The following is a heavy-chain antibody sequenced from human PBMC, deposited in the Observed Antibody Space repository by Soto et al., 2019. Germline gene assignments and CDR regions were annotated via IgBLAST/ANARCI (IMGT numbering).Heavy chain of an antibody. CDR1: GLPVSSNY. D-gene: IGHD3-10*01. J-gene: IGHJ6*02. V-gene: IGHV3-53*04. CDR2: LHSGGDT. Sequence: QLVESGGGLVQPGGSLRLSCAASGLPVSSNYMTWVRLPPGKGLEWVSVLHSGGDTYYASSVKGRFTISRHDSTNTLYLEMNRLRTEDTAVYYCARDGPYYYASRMDVWGQGTTVTVSS. CDR3: ARDGPYYYASRMDV.